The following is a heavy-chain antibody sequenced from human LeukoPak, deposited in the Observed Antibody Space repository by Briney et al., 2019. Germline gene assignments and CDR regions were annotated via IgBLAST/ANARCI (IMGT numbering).Heavy chain of an antibody. CDR2: MNPNSGNT. CDR3: ARELYSSGWYGVDY. J-gene: IGHJ4*02. D-gene: IGHD6-19*01. V-gene: IGHV1-8*01. Sequence: ASVKVSCKASGYTFTSYDINWVRQATGQGLEWMGWMNPNSGNTGYAQKFQGRVTMTRNTSISTAYMELSSLRSEDTAVYYCARELYSSGWYGVDYWGQGTLVTVSS. CDR1: GYTFTSYD.